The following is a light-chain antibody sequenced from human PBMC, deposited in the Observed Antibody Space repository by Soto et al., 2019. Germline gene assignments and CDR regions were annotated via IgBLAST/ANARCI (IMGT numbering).Light chain of an antibody. Sequence: QSVMTQPPSVSAAPGQKVTIPCSGSSSNIGGNSVSWYQQLPGTAPKLLIYDDNKRPSGIPDRFSDSKSGTSATLGITGFQTGDEADYYCGSWDSSLSAYVFGTGTKVTVL. J-gene: IGLJ1*01. CDR1: SSNIGGNS. CDR2: DDN. CDR3: GSWDSSLSAYV. V-gene: IGLV1-51*01.